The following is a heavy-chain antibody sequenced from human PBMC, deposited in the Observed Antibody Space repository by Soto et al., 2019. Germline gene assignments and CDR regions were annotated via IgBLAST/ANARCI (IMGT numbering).Heavy chain of an antibody. D-gene: IGHD2-2*01. CDR3: ARDGFCTSTTCRVGNWFDP. CDR2: INHRGST. J-gene: IGHJ5*02. V-gene: IGHV4-34*01. CDR1: GGSFSGYY. Sequence: SETLSLTCVVYGGSFSGYYWSWIRQSPGKGLEWIGGINHRGSTNYNPSLESRVTISVDTSKNQFSLKLPSVTAADTAMYYCARDGFCTSTTCRVGNWFDPWGQGTLVTVSS.